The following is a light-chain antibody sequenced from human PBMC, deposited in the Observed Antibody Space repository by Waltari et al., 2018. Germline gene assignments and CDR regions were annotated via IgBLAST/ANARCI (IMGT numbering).Light chain of an antibody. V-gene: IGKV1-12*01. CDR3: QQVNSFPRT. Sequence: DIQMTQSPSSVSASVADRVTLTCRASQDISSRLAWYQQKPGKAPKLLIFDASSLHSGVPSRFSGRGSGTDFTLTIRSLQPEDLATYYCQQVNSFPRTFGQGTKVEVK. CDR2: DAS. CDR1: QDISSR. J-gene: IGKJ1*01.